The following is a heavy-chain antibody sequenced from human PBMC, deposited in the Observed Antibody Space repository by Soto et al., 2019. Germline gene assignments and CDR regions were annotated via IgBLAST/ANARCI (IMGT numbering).Heavy chain of an antibody. CDR3: AKESSPPYCGGGSCYLGGWGY. J-gene: IGHJ4*02. D-gene: IGHD2-15*01. V-gene: IGHV3-30*18. CDR2: ISFDGNNE. Sequence: QVHLVESGGGVVQPGRSLRLSCAGSGFTFRSYGMHWVRQAPGKGLEWVALISFDGNNEYYADSVKGRFTISRDNSKNTLYLQMNSLRPEDTAVYYCAKESSPPYCGGGSCYLGGWGYLGQGTLVTVSS. CDR1: GFTFRSYG.